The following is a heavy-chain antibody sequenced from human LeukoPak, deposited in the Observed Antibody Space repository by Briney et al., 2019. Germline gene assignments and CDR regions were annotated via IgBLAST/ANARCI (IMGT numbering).Heavy chain of an antibody. CDR1: GGSFSGYY. Sequence: NSSETLSLTCAVYGGSFSGYYWSWIRQPPGKGLEWIGEINHSGSTNYNPSLKSRVTISVDTSKNQCSLKLSSVTAADTAVYYCASVRGLFWGQGTLVTVSS. J-gene: IGHJ4*02. V-gene: IGHV4-34*01. CDR3: ASVRGLF. CDR2: INHSGST. D-gene: IGHD3-10*02.